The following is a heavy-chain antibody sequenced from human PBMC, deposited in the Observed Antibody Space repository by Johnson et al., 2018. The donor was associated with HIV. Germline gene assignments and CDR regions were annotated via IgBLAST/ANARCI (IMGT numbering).Heavy chain of an antibody. Sequence: QVQLVESGGGVVQPGGSLRLSCAASGFTFSSYGIHCVRQAPGKGLEWVAFIRYDGTNKYYADSVKGRVTISRDNSKNTLYLQMNSLRAEDTAVYYCARVTKYYFDSSVDAFDIWGQGTVVTVSS. J-gene: IGHJ3*02. CDR3: ARVTKYYFDSSVDAFDI. D-gene: IGHD3-22*01. CDR1: GFTFSSYG. CDR2: IRYDGTNK. V-gene: IGHV3-30*02.